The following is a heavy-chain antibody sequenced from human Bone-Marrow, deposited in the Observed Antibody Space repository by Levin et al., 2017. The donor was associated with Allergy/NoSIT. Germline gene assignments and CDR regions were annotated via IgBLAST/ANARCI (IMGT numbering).Heavy chain of an antibody. V-gene: IGHV3-48*02. Sequence: PGGSLRLSCAASGFTFSSYSMNWVRQAPGRGLEWVSYISRSSSTISYADSVKGRFTISRDNAKNSLYLQMNSLRDEDTAVYYCARPDCSGTSCYYFCDSWGQGTRVTVSS. D-gene: IGHD2-2*01. CDR2: ISRSSSTI. CDR3: ARPDCSGTSCYYFCDS. J-gene: IGHJ4*02. CDR1: GFTFSSYS.